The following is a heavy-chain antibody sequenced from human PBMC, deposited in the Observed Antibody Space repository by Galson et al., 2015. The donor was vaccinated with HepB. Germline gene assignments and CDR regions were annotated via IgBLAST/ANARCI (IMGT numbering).Heavy chain of an antibody. V-gene: IGHV3-49*03. CDR2: IRSKAYGGTT. Sequence: SLRLSCAASGFTFGDYAMSWFRQAPGKGLEWVGFIRSKAYGGTTEYAASVKGRFTISRDDSKSIAYLQMNSLKTEDTAVYYCTREAAAGSIYNWFDPWGQGTLVTVSS. CDR1: GFTFGDYA. CDR3: TREAAAGSIYNWFDP. D-gene: IGHD6-13*01. J-gene: IGHJ5*02.